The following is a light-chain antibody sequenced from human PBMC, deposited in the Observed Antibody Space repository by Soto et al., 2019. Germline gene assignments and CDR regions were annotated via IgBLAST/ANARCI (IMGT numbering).Light chain of an antibody. V-gene: IGKV1-5*03. CDR1: QSIHIY. CDR2: RAS. CDR3: QQHHSYLST. Sequence: DIPMTQSPSTLSGSVGHRVTITCRASQSIHIYLAWYQQKPGKAPKLLIYRASNLEDGVPSRFSGSGSGPDVPLTISSLQPDDMATDYCQQHHSYLSTFGRGTKVEIK. J-gene: IGKJ4*02.